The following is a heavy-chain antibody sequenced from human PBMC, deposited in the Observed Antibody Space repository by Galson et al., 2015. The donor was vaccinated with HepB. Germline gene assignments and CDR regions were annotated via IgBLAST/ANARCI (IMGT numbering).Heavy chain of an antibody. V-gene: IGHV3-21*01. J-gene: IGHJ6*02. CDR2: ISSSSSYI. Sequence: SLRLSCAASGFTFSSYSMNWVRQAPGKGLEWVSSISSSSSYIYYADSVKGRFTISRDNAKNSLYLQMNSLRAEDTAVYYCARDLAGYDFWSGYSSYYYYYGMDVWGQGTTVTVSS. D-gene: IGHD3-3*01. CDR1: GFTFSSYS. CDR3: ARDLAGYDFWSGYSSYYYYYGMDV.